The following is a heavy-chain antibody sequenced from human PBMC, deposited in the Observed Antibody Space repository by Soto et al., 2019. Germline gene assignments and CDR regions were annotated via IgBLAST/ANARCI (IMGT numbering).Heavy chain of an antibody. V-gene: IGHV2-70*11. J-gene: IGHJ5*02. Sequence: SGPTLVNPTQTLTLTCTFSGFSLSTSGMCVSWIRQPPGKALEWLARIDWDDDKYYSTSLKTRLTISKDTSKNQVVLTMTNMDPVDTATYYCARSMYYDILTGNENWFDPWGQGTLVTVSS. CDR3: ARSMYYDILTGNENWFDP. CDR2: IDWDDDK. CDR1: GFSLSTSGMC. D-gene: IGHD3-9*01.